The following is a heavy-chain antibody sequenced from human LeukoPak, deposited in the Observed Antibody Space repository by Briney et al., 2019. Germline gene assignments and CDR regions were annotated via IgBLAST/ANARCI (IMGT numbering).Heavy chain of an antibody. J-gene: IGHJ4*02. Sequence: PSETLSLTCTVSGGSISSGGYYWSWIRQPPGKGLEWIGYIYYSGSTNYNPSLKSRVTISVDTSKNQFSLKLSSVTAADTAVYYCASTFSSGCLGGWGQGTLVTVSS. CDR2: IYYSGST. V-gene: IGHV4-61*08. CDR1: GGSISSGGYY. D-gene: IGHD6-19*01. CDR3: ASTFSSGCLGG.